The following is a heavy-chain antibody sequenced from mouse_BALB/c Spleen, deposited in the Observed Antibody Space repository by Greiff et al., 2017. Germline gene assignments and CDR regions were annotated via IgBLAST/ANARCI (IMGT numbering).Heavy chain of an antibody. J-gene: IGHJ4*01. CDR3: ARSSGYDYAMDY. V-gene: IGHV1-69*02. Sequence: VQLQQPGAELVKPGAPVKLSCKASGYTFTSYWMNWVKQRPGRGLEWIGRIDPSDSETHYNQKFKDKATLTVDKSSSTAYIQLSSLTSEDSAVYYCARSSGYDYAMDYWGQGTSVTVSS. CDR1: GYTFTSYW. D-gene: IGHD2-2*01. CDR2: IDPSDSET.